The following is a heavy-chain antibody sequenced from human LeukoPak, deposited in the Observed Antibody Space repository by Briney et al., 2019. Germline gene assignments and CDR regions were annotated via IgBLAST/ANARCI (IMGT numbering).Heavy chain of an antibody. V-gene: IGHV3-7*01. CDR1: GLTFNDYW. D-gene: IGHD3-10*01. CDR3: TRGARFGELYSWFDP. CDR2: IKQDGSEE. J-gene: IGHJ5*02. Sequence: GGSLRLSCAASGLTFNDYWMSWIRQAPGKGLEWVANIKQDGSEEYYVDSVKGRFTISGDNAQNSLYLQMSSLRDDDAAFYYCTRGARFGELYSWFDPWGLGTLVTVSS.